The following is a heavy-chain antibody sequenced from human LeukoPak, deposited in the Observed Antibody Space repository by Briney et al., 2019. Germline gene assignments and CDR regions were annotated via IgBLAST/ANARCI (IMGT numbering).Heavy chain of an antibody. D-gene: IGHD6-19*01. J-gene: IGHJ5*02. CDR2: IYSSVST. CDR1: GDSINDHY. V-gene: IGHV4-4*09. Sequence: KPSETLSLTCTVSGDSINDHYWSWIRQPPGEGLEWIAYIYSSVSTNYNPSLKSRVTISIDTSKSQFSLKVTSVTAADAGVYYCARHAGGAAVAGPYNWFDPWGQGTLVTVSS. CDR3: ARHAGGAAVAGPYNWFDP.